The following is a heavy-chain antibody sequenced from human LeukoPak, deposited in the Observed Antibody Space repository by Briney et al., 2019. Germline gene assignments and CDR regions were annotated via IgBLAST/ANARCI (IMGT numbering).Heavy chain of an antibody. CDR2: ISGSSSTI. V-gene: IGHV3-48*04. D-gene: IGHD2-15*01. J-gene: IGHJ6*03. CDR1: GFTFSSYS. Sequence: GGSLRLSCAASGFTFSSYSMNWVRQAPGKGLEWLSYISGSSSTIYYAESVKGRFTISRDNAKNSQYLQMNSLRAEDTAVYYCARESLGYCSGSTCYYFYMDFWGKGTTVTVSS. CDR3: ARESLGYCSGSTCYYFYMDF.